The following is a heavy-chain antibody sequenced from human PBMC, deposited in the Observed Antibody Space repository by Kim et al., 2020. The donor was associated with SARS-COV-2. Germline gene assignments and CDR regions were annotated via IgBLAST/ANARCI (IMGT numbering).Heavy chain of an antibody. CDR3: ARDGRDGFGLWFGELEGSIDY. Sequence: GGSLRLSCAASGFTFSSYSMNWVRQAPGKGLEWVSSISSSSSYIYYADSVKGRFTISRDNAKNSLYLQMNSLRAEDTAVYYCARDGRDGFGLWFGELEGSIDYWGQGTLVTVSS. V-gene: IGHV3-21*04. CDR1: GFTFSSYS. J-gene: IGHJ4*02. CDR2: ISSSSSYI. D-gene: IGHD3-10*01.